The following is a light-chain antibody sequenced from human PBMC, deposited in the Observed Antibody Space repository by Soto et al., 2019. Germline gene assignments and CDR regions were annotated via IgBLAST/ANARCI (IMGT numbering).Light chain of an antibody. CDR3: ASWDDSLGGPV. CDR1: SSNIGSNY. Sequence: QTVVTQPPSASGTPGQRVTISCSGSSSNIGSNYVYWYQQVPGTAPNLVIYTNNQRPSGVPDRFSGSKSGTSASLAITGLRSEDEAAYYCASWDDSLGGPVFGGGTKLTGL. J-gene: IGLJ3*02. V-gene: IGLV1-47*02. CDR2: TNN.